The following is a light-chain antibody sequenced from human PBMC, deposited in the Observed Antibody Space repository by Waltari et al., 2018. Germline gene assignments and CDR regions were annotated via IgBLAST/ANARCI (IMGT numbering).Light chain of an antibody. V-gene: IGLV2-8*01. J-gene: IGLJ3*02. CDR3: SAYAGSNNLL. Sequence: QSALTQPPSASGSPGQSVTISCTGTSSDVGHYNYVSWYQQRPGSAPTLIVYEVQKRPSGVPDRFSGSKSGNMAYLTVSGLQGEDEAEYFCSAYAGSNNLLFGGGTKLTVL. CDR2: EVQ. CDR1: SSDVGHYNY.